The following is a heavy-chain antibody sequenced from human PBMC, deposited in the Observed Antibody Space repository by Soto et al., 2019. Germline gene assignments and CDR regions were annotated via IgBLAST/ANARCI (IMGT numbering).Heavy chain of an antibody. J-gene: IGHJ6*02. CDR3: AKDQGAIAARPSTYYYYGMDV. D-gene: IGHD6-6*01. V-gene: IGHV3-23*01. CDR1: GFTFSSYA. Sequence: EVQLLESGGGLVQPGGSLRLSCAASGFTFSSYAMSWVRQAPGKGLEWVSAISGSGGSTYYADSVKGRFTISRDNSKNTLYLQMNSLRAEDTAVYYCAKDQGAIAARPSTYYYYGMDVWGQGTTVTVSS. CDR2: ISGSGGST.